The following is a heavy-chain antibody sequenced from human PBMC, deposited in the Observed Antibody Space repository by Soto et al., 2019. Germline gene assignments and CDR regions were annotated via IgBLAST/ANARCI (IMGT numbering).Heavy chain of an antibody. CDR1: GFTFSSYA. Sequence: PGGSLRLSCAASGFTFSSYAMSWVRQAPGKGLEWVSAISGSGGSTYYADSVKGRFTISRDNSKNTLYLQMNSLRAEDTAVYYCAKDFVPGIAVADHFDYWGQGTLVTVSS. CDR3: AKDFVPGIAVADHFDY. V-gene: IGHV3-23*01. CDR2: ISGSGGST. D-gene: IGHD6-19*01. J-gene: IGHJ4*02.